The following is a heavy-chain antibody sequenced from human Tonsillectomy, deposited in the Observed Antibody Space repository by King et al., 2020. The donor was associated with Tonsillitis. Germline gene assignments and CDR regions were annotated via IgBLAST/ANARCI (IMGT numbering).Heavy chain of an antibody. J-gene: IGHJ6*02. Sequence: VQLVESGGGLVQPGGSLRLSCAASGFAFSIFDMHWVRQASGKGLEWVSGIGVAGDTYYAGSVTGRFSISRENAKNSLYLQMNSLRDGDTAVYYCARVQAGAARDMDVWGQETTVTVSS. CDR3: ARVQAGAARDMDV. V-gene: IGHV3-13*01. CDR1: GFAFSIFD. D-gene: IGHD1-26*01. CDR2: IGVAGDT.